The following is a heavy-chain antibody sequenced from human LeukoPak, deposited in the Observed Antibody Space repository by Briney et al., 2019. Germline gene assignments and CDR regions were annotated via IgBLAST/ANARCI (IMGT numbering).Heavy chain of an antibody. J-gene: IGHJ6*02. CDR2: INHSGGT. CDR1: GGSFSGYY. V-gene: IGHV4-34*01. D-gene: IGHD3-10*01. CDR3: ASDRILGSYGSGSYNYYGMDV. Sequence: SETLSLTCVVYGGSFSGYYWSWIRQPPGKGLEWIGEINHSGGTNYNPSLKSRATISVDTSKNQFSLKLSSVTAADTAVYYCASDRILGSYGSGSYNYYGMDVWGRGTTVTVSS.